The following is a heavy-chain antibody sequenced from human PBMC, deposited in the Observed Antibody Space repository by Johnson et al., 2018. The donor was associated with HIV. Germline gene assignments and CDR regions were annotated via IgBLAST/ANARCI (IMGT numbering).Heavy chain of an antibody. CDR2: IYSDGGT. CDR3: AREGAAAGPTDAFDI. J-gene: IGHJ3*02. CDR1: GFTVSSNY. D-gene: IGHD6-13*01. V-gene: IGHV3-66*01. Sequence: MLLVESGGGLVQPGGSLRLSCTASGFTVSSNYITWVRQAPGTGLEWVSTIYSDGGTYHADSVRGRFTISRDSSKNTVYLQMNSLRAEDTAVYYCAREGAAAGPTDAFDIWGQGTMVTVSS.